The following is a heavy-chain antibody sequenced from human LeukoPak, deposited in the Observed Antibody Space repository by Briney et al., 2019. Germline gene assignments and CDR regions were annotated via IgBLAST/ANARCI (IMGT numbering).Heavy chain of an antibody. J-gene: IGHJ5*02. V-gene: IGHV3-21*01. D-gene: IGHD6-13*01. CDR3: ARVEAGQQLVPGWFDP. CDR2: ISSSSSYI. CDR1: GFTFSSYS. Sequence: PGGSLRLSCAASGFTFSSYSMNWVRQAPGKGLEWVSSISSSSSYIYYADSVKGRFTISRDNAKNSLYLQMNSLRAEDTAVYYCARVEAGQQLVPGWFDPWGQGTLVTVSS.